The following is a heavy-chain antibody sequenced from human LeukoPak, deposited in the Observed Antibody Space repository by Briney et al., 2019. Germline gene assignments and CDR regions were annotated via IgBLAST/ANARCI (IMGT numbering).Heavy chain of an antibody. CDR3: ARGPYFDWLPRVYYYYYMDV. CDR1: GGSISSYY. CDR2: IYYSGST. V-gene: IGHV4-59*01. D-gene: IGHD3-9*01. J-gene: IGHJ6*03. Sequence: PSETLSLTCTVSGGSISSYYWSWIRQPPGKGLEWIGYIYYSGSTNYNPSLKSRVTISVDTSKNQFSLKLSSVSAADTAVYYCARGPYFDWLPRVYYYYYMDVWGKGTTVTVSS.